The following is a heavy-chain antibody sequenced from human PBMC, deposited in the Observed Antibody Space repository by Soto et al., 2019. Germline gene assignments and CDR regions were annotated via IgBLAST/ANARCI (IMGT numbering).Heavy chain of an antibody. Sequence: EVQLVESGGGLVKPGGSLRLSCAASGFTFSSYSMNWVHQAPGKGLEWVSSISSSSSYIYYADSVKGRFTISRDNAKNSLYLQMNSLRAEDTAVYYCARDGWGYCSSTSCYVLDYWGQGTLVTVSS. V-gene: IGHV3-21*01. CDR1: GFTFSSYS. D-gene: IGHD2-2*01. CDR3: ARDGWGYCSSTSCYVLDY. J-gene: IGHJ4*02. CDR2: ISSSSSYI.